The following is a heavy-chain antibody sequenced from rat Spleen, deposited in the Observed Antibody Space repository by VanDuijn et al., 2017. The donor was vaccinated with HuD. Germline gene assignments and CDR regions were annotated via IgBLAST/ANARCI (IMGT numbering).Heavy chain of an antibody. CDR1: GFTFSDYA. J-gene: IGHJ1*01. D-gene: IGHD2-5*01. Sequence: EVHLVESGGGLVQPGRSLKFSCAASGFTFSDYAMAWVRQAPKKGLEWVATIIYDGSSTYYRDSVKGRFTISRDNAKTTLYLEMDSLRSEDMATYYCVRQGYLRDWYFDFWGPGTMVTVSS. CDR2: IIYDGSST. CDR3: VRQGYLRDWYFDF. V-gene: IGHV5-17*01.